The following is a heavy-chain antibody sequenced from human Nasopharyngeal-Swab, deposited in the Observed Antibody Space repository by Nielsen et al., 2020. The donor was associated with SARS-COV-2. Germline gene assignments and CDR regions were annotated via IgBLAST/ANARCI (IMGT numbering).Heavy chain of an antibody. CDR1: GGSFSGYY. CDR3: ARKRVVTPFDY. D-gene: IGHD2-21*02. J-gene: IGHJ4*02. V-gene: IGHV4-34*01. CDR2: INHSGST. Sequence: SETLSLTCAVYGGSFSGYYWSWIRQPPGKGLEWIGEINHSGSTNYNPSLKSRVTISVDTSKNQFSLKLSSVTAADTAVYYCARKRVVTPFDYWGQGTLVTVSS.